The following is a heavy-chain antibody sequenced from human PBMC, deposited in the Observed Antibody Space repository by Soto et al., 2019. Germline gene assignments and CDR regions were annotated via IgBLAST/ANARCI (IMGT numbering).Heavy chain of an antibody. V-gene: IGHV3-23*01. CDR1: GFTFSNYA. CDR2: LSAGGDNT. Sequence: GGSLRLSGSASGFTFSNYAMSWVRQAPGKGLEWVSALSAGGDNTYYADSVRGRFTISRDNSKNTLYLQMNSLRAEDTAVYYCAKASDSGYDFHFDYWGQGALVTVSS. D-gene: IGHD5-12*01. CDR3: AKASDSGYDFHFDY. J-gene: IGHJ4*02.